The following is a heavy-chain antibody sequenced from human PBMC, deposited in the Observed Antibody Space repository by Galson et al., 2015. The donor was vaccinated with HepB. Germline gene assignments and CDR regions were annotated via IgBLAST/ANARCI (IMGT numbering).Heavy chain of an antibody. CDR1: GYTFTSYA. J-gene: IGHJ5*02. V-gene: IGHV7-4-1*02. Sequence: SVKVSCKASGYTFTSYAMNWVRQAPGQGLEWMGWINTNTGNPTYAQGFTERFVFSLDTSVSTAYLQISSLKAEDTAVYYCARDVARVQGVTFYWFDPWGQGTLVTVSS. D-gene: IGHD3-10*01. CDR3: ARDVARVQGVTFYWFDP. CDR2: INTNTGNP.